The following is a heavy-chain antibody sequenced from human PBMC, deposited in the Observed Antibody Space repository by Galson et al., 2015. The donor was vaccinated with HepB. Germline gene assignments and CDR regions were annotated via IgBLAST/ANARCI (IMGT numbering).Heavy chain of an antibody. CDR1: GFTFNNYA. Sequence: LRLSCAASGFTFNNYAMSWVRQTAGKGLEWVAALSISGDDAYYAGSVKGRFTISRDNSKNTLFLQMNSLRAEDTAMYYCAKDSLGDDEFICSFDYWGQGALVTVSS. J-gene: IGHJ4*02. CDR3: AKDSLGDDEFICSFDY. CDR2: LSISGDDA. D-gene: IGHD3-16*01. V-gene: IGHV3-23*01.